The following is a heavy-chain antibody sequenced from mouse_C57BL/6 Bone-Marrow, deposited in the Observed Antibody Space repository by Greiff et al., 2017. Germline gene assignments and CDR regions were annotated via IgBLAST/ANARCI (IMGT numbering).Heavy chain of an antibody. Sequence: QVQLKQSGPGILQSSPTLSLTCSFSGFSLSTSGMGVSWIRPPSGKGLEWLAHLSWDDDKRYNPSLKSPLTISKDTSRNQVFLKITSVDTADTARYYWAGSSIYYYGSGWYFDVWGTGTTVTVSS. CDR1: GFSLSTSGMG. CDR3: AGSSIYYYGSGWYFDV. CDR2: LSWDDDK. J-gene: IGHJ1*03. D-gene: IGHD1-1*01. V-gene: IGHV8-12*01.